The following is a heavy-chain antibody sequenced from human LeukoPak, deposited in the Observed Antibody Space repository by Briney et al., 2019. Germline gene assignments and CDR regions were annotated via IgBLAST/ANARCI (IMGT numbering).Heavy chain of an antibody. D-gene: IGHD1-26*01. V-gene: IGHV3-30*02. CDR1: GFTFSSYG. CDR2: IRYDGNNE. J-gene: IGHJ4*02. CDR3: AKDLEPQLVGAADY. Sequence: GGSLRLSCAASGFTFSSYGMHWVRQTPGKGLEWVSFIRYDGNNEYYADSVKGRFTISRDNSKNTLYLQMNSLRAEDTAVYYCAKDLEPQLVGAADYWGQGTLVTVSS.